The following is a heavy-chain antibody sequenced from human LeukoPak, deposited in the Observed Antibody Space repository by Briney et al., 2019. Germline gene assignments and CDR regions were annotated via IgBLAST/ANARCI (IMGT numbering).Heavy chain of an antibody. Sequence: GGSLRLYCAASGFTFSSYSMNWVRQAPGKGLEWVSSISSSSSYIYYADSVKGRFTISRDNAKNTLYLQMNSLRVEDTAVYYCARGRPHGNDYWGQGTLVTVSS. J-gene: IGHJ4*02. CDR1: GFTFSSYS. V-gene: IGHV3-21*01. CDR2: ISSSSSYI. D-gene: IGHD4-23*01. CDR3: ARGRPHGNDY.